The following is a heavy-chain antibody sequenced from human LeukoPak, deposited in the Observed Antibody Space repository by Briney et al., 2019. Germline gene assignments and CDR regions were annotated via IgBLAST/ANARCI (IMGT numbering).Heavy chain of an antibody. CDR2: IYPGDSDT. CDR3: SSDFDISGYVDAFHI. V-gene: IGHV5-51*01. CDR1: GSRFISYW. Sequence: GEPLQISCQGSGSRFISYWVGWAGQMQGKGREGMGIIYPGDSDTRYSPSFQGQVTISADKSISTAYLQWSSPQAADPAITSWSSDFDISGYVDAFHIWGQGTMVTVSS. J-gene: IGHJ3*02. D-gene: IGHD3-22*01.